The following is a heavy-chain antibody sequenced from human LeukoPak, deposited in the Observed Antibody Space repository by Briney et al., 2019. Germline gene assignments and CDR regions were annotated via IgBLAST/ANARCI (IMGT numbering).Heavy chain of an antibody. Sequence: GGSLRLSXAASGFTFSSYEMNWVRQAPGKGLEWVSVIYSGGSTYYADSVKGRFTISRDNSKNTLYLQMNSLRAEDTAVYYCARDVYYYDSSAKGGYYFDYWGQGTLVTVSS. V-gene: IGHV3-53*01. D-gene: IGHD3-22*01. CDR1: GFTFSSYE. CDR3: ARDVYYYDSSAKGGYYFDY. CDR2: IYSGGST. J-gene: IGHJ4*02.